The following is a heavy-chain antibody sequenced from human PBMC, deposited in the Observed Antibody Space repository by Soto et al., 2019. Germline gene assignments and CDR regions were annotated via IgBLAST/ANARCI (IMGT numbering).Heavy chain of an antibody. J-gene: IGHJ4*02. V-gene: IGHV3-23*01. Sequence: GGSLRLSCAASGFTFSSYAMSWVRQAPGKGLEGVSAISGSGGSTYYADSVKGRFTISRDNSKNTLYLQMNSLRAEDTAVYYCAKHYDFWSGYYHPSDYWGQGTLVTVSS. CDR1: GFTFSSYA. D-gene: IGHD3-3*01. CDR3: AKHYDFWSGYYHPSDY. CDR2: ISGSGGST.